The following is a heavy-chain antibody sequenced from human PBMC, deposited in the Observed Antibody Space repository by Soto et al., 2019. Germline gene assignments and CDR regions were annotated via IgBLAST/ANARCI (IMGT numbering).Heavy chain of an antibody. CDR2: IYSGGST. CDR1: GFTVSSNY. V-gene: IGHV3-53*01. CDR3: ARAPSYYYDSSGYQAHDY. J-gene: IGHJ4*02. D-gene: IGHD3-22*01. Sequence: PGGSLRLSCAASGFTVSSNYMSWVRQAPGKGLEWVSVIYSGGSTYYADSVKGRFTISRDNSKNTLYLQMNSLRAEDTAVYYCARAPSYYYDSSGYQAHDYWGQGTLVTVSS.